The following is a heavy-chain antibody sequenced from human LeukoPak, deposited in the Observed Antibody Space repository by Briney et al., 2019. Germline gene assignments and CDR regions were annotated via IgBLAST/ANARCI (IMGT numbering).Heavy chain of an antibody. J-gene: IGHJ4*02. CDR1: GGSFSGYY. D-gene: IGHD5-18*01. CDR3: ARCWSRLPFDY. V-gene: IGHV4-34*01. Sequence: SETLSLTCAVYGGSFSGYYWSWIRQPPGKGLEWIGEINHSGSTNYNPSLRSRVTISVDTSKNQFSLKLSSVTAADTAVYYCARCWSRLPFDYWGQGTLVTVSS. CDR2: INHSGST.